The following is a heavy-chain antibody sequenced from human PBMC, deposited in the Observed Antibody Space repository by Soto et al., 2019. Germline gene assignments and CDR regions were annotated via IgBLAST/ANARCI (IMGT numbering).Heavy chain of an antibody. CDR3: AREWRYYDILTGYYNFDY. D-gene: IGHD3-9*01. CDR2: ISSSSSYT. J-gene: IGHJ4*02. V-gene: IGHV3-11*06. Sequence: GGSLRHSWGASGCTCSDYYVSWIRQATGKGLEWVSYISSSSSYTNYADSVKGRFTISRDNAKNSLYLQMNSLRAEDTAVYYCAREWRYYDILTGYYNFDYWGQGTLVTVSS. CDR1: GCTCSDYY.